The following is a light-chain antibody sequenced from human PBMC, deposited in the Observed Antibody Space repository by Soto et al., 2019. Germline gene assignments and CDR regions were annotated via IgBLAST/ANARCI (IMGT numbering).Light chain of an antibody. CDR2: AAS. Sequence: DIQMTQSPSSVSASDGDRVTITCRASQGISGWLAWYQQKPGKAPKLLIYAASTLETGVPSRFSGGRSGTDFTLTINNLQPEDFATYYCQQATISQLTFGGGTKVEIK. V-gene: IGKV1-12*01. CDR1: QGISGW. CDR3: QQATISQLT. J-gene: IGKJ4*01.